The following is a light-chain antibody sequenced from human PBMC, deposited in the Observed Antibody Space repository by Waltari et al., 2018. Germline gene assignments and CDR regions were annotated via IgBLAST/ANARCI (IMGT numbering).Light chain of an antibody. CDR1: QSVGRT. J-gene: IGKJ1*01. CDR3: QHYVRLPVT. CDR2: APS. V-gene: IGKV3-20*01. Sequence: EIVLTQSPGTLSLSPGETATLSCRASQSVGRTLAWYQQTPGQAPRLLIYAPSTRATGIPDRLSGSGSGTDFRLTINRVEPEDFAVYYCQHYVRLPVTFGQGTTVELK.